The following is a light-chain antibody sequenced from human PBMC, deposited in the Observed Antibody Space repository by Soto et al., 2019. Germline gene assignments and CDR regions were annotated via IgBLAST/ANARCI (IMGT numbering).Light chain of an antibody. CDR1: QSVISY. Sequence: EIALTQSLATLSLSPGERATLTCRASQSVISYLAWYQQKPGQAPRLLIYDASNRATGIPARFSGSGSGTDFTLTISRLEPEDFAVYYCQQRSNWPPWTFGQGTKVEIK. V-gene: IGKV3-11*01. CDR2: DAS. CDR3: QQRSNWPPWT. J-gene: IGKJ1*01.